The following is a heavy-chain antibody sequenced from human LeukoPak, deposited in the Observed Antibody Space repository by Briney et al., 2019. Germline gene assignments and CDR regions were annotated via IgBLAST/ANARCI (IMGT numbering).Heavy chain of an antibody. CDR3: ATPPPGYSLSNHYYYMDA. V-gene: IGHV1-69*06. D-gene: IGHD1-1*01. CDR1: GGTINDYA. J-gene: IGHJ6*03. CDR2: IIPLFGTV. Sequence: ASVKVSCKPSGGTINDYAVYWVRQAPGQGLEWMARIIPLFGTVNYAQNFQDRLTLSADKSTNTAHMELSSLRFDDTAIYYCATPPPGYSLSNHYYYMDAWGRGTTVTVSS.